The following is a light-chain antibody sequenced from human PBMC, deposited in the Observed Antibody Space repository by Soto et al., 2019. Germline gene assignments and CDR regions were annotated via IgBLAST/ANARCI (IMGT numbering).Light chain of an antibody. Sequence: QSLLTQPASVSGSPGQSITISCTGSSSDVGGYNYVSWYQHHPGKAPKLMIYEVTNRPSGVSHRFSGSKSGNTASLTISGLQTEDEADYYCASITRNTTSVFGTGTKVTV. J-gene: IGLJ1*01. V-gene: IGLV2-14*01. CDR1: SSDVGGYNY. CDR2: EVT. CDR3: ASITRNTTSV.